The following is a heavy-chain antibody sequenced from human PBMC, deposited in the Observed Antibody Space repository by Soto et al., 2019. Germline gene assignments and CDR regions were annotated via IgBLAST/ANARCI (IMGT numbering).Heavy chain of an antibody. CDR1: RFTFSNYA. CDR3: AKDHSLFLYSGLDY. J-gene: IGHJ4*02. Sequence: GGSLRLSCAASRFTFSNYAMHWVRQAPGKGLEWVAVISYDGSNKFYADSVKGRFTISRDNSKNTLDLQMNSLRLEDTAVYYCAKDHSLFLYSGLDYWGQGNLVTVSS. V-gene: IGHV3-30*18. D-gene: IGHD5-12*01. CDR2: ISYDGSNK.